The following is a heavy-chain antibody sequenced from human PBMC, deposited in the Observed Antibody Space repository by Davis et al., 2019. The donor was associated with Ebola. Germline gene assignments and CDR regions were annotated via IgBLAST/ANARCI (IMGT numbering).Heavy chain of an antibody. J-gene: IGHJ4*02. V-gene: IGHV3-30*02. CDR3: AKERPLSGYSYRYYFDY. Sequence: GESLKISCAASGFTSSTYAMHWVRQAPGKGLEWVAFIRYDGSNKYYADSVKGRFTISRDNSKNTLYLQMNSLRAEDTAMYYCAKERPLSGYSYRYYFDYWGQGTLVTVSS. D-gene: IGHD5-18*01. CDR2: IRYDGSNK. CDR1: GFTSSTYA.